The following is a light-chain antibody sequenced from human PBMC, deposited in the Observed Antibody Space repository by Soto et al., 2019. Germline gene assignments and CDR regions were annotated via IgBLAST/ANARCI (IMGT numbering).Light chain of an antibody. J-gene: IGLJ2*01. Sequence: QSALTQPASVSGSPGQSITISCTGTSSNVGSYKLVSWYQQHPGKAPKLMIYEVSKRASGVPDRFSGFKSGNTASLTVSGLQAEDEANYYCSSYAGSNNFVIFGGGTKLTVL. CDR1: SSNVGSYKL. CDR3: SSYAGSNNFVI. V-gene: IGLV2-8*01. CDR2: EVS.